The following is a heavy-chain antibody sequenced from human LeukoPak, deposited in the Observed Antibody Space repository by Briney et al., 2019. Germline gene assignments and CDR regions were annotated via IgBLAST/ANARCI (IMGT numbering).Heavy chain of an antibody. V-gene: IGHV1-18*04. J-gene: IGHJ4*02. D-gene: IGHD5-18*01. CDR3: ARAPRGYSYGYLDF. CDR1: GYTFTSYG. CDR2: ISGYNGNT. Sequence: ASVKVSCKASGYTFTSYGISWVRQAPGQGLEWMEWISGYNGNTNYAQKVQGRVNMTTDISTSTAYMELRSLRSDDTAVYYRARAPRGYSYGYLDFWGQGSLVTVSS.